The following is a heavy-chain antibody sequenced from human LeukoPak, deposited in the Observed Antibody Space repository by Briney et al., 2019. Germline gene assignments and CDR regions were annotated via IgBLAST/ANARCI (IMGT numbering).Heavy chain of an antibody. D-gene: IGHD2-15*01. CDR3: ARAGKAAAFDY. Sequence: GGSLRLSCAASGFTFSTYALSWVRQAPGKGLEWVTSISGSGGSTDYADSVKGRFTLSRGNFENTLYLHMSSLRAGDTAIYYCARAGKAAAFDYWAREPWSPSPQ. V-gene: IGHV3-23*01. J-gene: IGHJ4*02. CDR1: GFTFSTYA. CDR2: ISGSGGST.